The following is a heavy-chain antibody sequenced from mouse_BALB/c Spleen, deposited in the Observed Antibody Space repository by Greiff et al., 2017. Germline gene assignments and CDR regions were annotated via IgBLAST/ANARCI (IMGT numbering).Heavy chain of an antibody. CDR2: IWGDGST. CDR3: AKPKTARATDAMDY. V-gene: IGHV2-3*01. J-gene: IGHJ4*01. CDR1: GFSLTSYG. D-gene: IGHD3-2*01. Sequence: VHLVESGPGLVAPSQSLSITCTVSGFSLTSYGVSWVRQPPGKGLEWLGVIWGDGSTNYHSALISRLSISKDNSKSQVFLKLNSLQTDDTATYYCAKPKTARATDAMDYWGQGTSVTVSS.